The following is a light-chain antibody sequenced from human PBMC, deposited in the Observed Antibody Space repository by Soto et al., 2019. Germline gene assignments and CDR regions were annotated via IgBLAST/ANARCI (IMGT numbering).Light chain of an antibody. CDR2: DTS. Sequence: QAVVTQGPSLTVSPGGTVTLTCGSSTGAVTSGHYPYWFQQKPGQAPRTLIYDTSNKNSWTPARFSGSLLGGKAALTLSGAQPEDEAEYYCLLSYSGTRAVFGVGTQLTVL. CDR1: TGAVTSGHY. V-gene: IGLV7-46*01. J-gene: IGLJ7*01. CDR3: LLSYSGTRAV.